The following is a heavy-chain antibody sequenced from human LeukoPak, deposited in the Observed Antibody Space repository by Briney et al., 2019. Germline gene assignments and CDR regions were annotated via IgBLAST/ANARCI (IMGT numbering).Heavy chain of an antibody. CDR3: ARGTGGGSGSYFD. Sequence: SVKVSCKASGFTFTSSAVQWVRQARGQRLEWIGWIVVGSGNTNYAQKLQGRVTMTTDTSTSTAYMELRSLRSDDTAVYYCARGTGGGSGSYFDWGQGTLVTVSS. D-gene: IGHD3-10*01. V-gene: IGHV1-58*01. CDR1: GFTFTSSA. CDR2: IVVGSGNT. J-gene: IGHJ4*02.